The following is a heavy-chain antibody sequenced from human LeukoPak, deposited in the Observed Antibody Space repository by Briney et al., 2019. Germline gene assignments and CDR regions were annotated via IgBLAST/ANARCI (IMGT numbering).Heavy chain of an antibody. CDR1: GGSISSHY. Sequence: SSETLSLTCTVSGGSISSHYGSWIRHPPGKGVEWSGYIYYSGSTNYNPSLKSRVTISVDTSKNQFSLKLSSVTAADTAVYYCARATQSRITIFGVVPDAFDIWGQGTMVTVSS. J-gene: IGHJ3*02. D-gene: IGHD3-3*01. V-gene: IGHV4-59*11. CDR2: IYYSGST. CDR3: ARATQSRITIFGVVPDAFDI.